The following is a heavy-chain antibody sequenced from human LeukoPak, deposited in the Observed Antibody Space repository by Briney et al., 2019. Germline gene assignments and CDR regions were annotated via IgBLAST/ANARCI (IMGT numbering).Heavy chain of an antibody. CDR3: VRDSDPYDSNPSHAFDI. CDR1: GFTFNNYW. D-gene: IGHD3-22*01. CDR2: IKRDGSET. V-gene: IGHV3-7*01. Sequence: GGSLRLSCAASGFTFNNYWMSWVRQAPGKGLEWLANIKRDGSETYYLDSVKGRFTISRDNAKNSLYLQMNSLRAEDTAVYYCVRDSDPYDSNPSHAFDIWGQGTMVTVSS. J-gene: IGHJ3*02.